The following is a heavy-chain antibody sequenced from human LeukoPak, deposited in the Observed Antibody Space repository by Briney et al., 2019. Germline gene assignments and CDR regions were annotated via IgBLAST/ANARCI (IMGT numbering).Heavy chain of an antibody. V-gene: IGHV3-30*18. J-gene: IGHJ4*02. CDR2: ISYDGINK. Sequence: GGSLRLSCAASGFNFSTYGMHWVRQAPGKGLEWVAVISYDGINKYYADSVKGRFTISRDNSKNMLYMQMSSLRAEDTAVYYCAKDHVTSSSWFPDYWGQGTLVTVSS. CDR1: GFNFSTYG. D-gene: IGHD6-13*01. CDR3: AKDHVTSSSWFPDY.